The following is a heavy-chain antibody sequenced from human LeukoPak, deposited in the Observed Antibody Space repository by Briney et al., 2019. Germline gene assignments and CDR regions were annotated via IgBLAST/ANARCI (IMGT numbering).Heavy chain of an antibody. Sequence: GGSLRLSCAASGFTFSNAWMNWVRQAPGRGPEWVANVNRDGSETYYLDSVKGRFTISKDNAKNSLYLRMNSLRAEDTALYHCARNNGMDVWGQGTTVIVSS. CDR1: GFTFSNAW. CDR3: ARNNGMDV. V-gene: IGHV3-7*03. J-gene: IGHJ6*02. CDR2: VNRDGSET.